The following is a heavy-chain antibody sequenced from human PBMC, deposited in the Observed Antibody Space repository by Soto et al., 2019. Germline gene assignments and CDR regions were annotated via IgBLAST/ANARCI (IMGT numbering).Heavy chain of an antibody. D-gene: IGHD2-2*01. CDR2: IYSGGST. Sequence: AGSLRLSCAASGVTVSSNYMSWVRQAPGKGLEWVADIYSGGSTYYADSVKSRFTISRHNSKNTLYLQMNSLRAEDTAVYYCARLVVEAMGGVDYFDYWGQGTLVTVSS. V-gene: IGHV3-53*04. CDR3: ARLVVEAMGGVDYFDY. CDR1: GVTVSSNY. J-gene: IGHJ4*02.